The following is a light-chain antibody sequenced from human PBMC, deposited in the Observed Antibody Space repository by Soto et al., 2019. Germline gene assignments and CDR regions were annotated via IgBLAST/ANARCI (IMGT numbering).Light chain of an antibody. J-gene: IGKJ1*01. V-gene: IGKV1-9*01. CDR1: QGISTY. Sequence: DIQLTQSPSFLSASVGDRVTVTCRASQGISTYLAWYQQKPGKAPKLQIYVASTLQSGVPSRFSGSGSGTEFTLTISSLQPEDFATYYCQQLNNYPRTFGQGTKVDIK. CDR3: QQLNNYPRT. CDR2: VAS.